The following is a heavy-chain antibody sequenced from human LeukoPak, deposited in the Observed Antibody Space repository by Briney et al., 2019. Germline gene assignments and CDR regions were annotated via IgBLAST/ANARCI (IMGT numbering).Heavy chain of an antibody. J-gene: IGHJ4*02. CDR2: IIPIFGTA. CDR1: GGTFSSYA. V-gene: IGHV1-69*13. D-gene: IGHD6-19*01. CDR3: ARVGIAVADGFDY. Sequence: GASVKVSCKASGGTFSSYAISWVRQAPGQGLEWMGGIIPIFGTANYAQKFQGRVTITADESTSTAYVELSSLRSEDTAVYYCARVGIAVADGFDYWGQGTLVTVSS.